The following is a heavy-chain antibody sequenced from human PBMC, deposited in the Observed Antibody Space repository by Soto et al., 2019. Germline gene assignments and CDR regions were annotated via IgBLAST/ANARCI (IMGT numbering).Heavy chain of an antibody. D-gene: IGHD1-7*01. V-gene: IGHV3-21*01. Sequence: GGSLRLSCAASGFTFSAHSMNWVRQAPGKGLEWVSSISSSSTYIYYADSVKGRFTISRDNAKNSLFLQMNSLRAEDTAVYYCARDLYPPELELRPNWFDPWGQGTLVTVSS. J-gene: IGHJ5*02. CDR2: ISSSSTYI. CDR1: GFTFSAHS. CDR3: ARDLYPPELELRPNWFDP.